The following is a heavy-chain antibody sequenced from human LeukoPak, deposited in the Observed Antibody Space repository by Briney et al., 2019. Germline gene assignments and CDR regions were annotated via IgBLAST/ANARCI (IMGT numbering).Heavy chain of an antibody. V-gene: IGHV3-21*01. CDR3: ARDPVAARGEFDY. CDR1: GFTFSTYA. J-gene: IGHJ4*02. D-gene: IGHD6-6*01. Sequence: GGSLRLSCTTSGFTFSTYAMNWIRQAPGKGLEWVSSISSNSTYIYYADSLKGRFTISRDNAKNSLYLQMNSLRAEDTAVYYCARDPVAARGEFDYWGQGTLVTVSS. CDR2: ISSNSTYI.